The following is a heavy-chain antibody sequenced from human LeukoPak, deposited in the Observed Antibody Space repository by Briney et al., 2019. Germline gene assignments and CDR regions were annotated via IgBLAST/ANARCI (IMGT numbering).Heavy chain of an antibody. V-gene: IGHV2-5*01. Sequence: SGPTLVNPTQTLTLTCTFSDFSLSAPGMGVGWISQPPGKAVEWLAFIYYNDDKRYSPSLRSRLTITRDTSKNQVVLAMTNMDPVDTATYYCAHLVVTIDWRSYFDSWGQGALVTVSS. J-gene: IGHJ4*02. CDR3: AHLVVTIDWRSYFDS. CDR2: IYYNDDK. CDR1: DFSLSAPGMG. D-gene: IGHD3-9*01.